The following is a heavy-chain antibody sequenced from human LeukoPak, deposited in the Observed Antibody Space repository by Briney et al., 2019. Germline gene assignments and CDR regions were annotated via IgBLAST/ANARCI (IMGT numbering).Heavy chain of an antibody. J-gene: IGHJ4*02. V-gene: IGHV3-43*01. D-gene: IGHD2-21*02. CDR3: AKEVDCPSDCLFFHS. Sequence: GGSLRLSCAASGFTFDDYTIHWVRQTPGKGLEWVSLINRRGHTFYADSVKGRFTISRDNSRNSVFLQMNSLRPEDTALYHCAKEVDCPSDCLFFHSWGQGTLVTVSS. CDR2: INRRGHT. CDR1: GFTFDDYT.